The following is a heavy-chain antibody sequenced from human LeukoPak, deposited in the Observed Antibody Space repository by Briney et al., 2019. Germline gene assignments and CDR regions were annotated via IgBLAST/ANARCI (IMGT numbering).Heavy chain of an antibody. V-gene: IGHV3-21*01. CDR2: ISSSSSYI. D-gene: IGHD5-24*01. CDR3: ASAEENYYYYYGMDV. CDR1: GFTFSSYS. J-gene: IGHJ6*02. Sequence: GGSLRLSCAASGFTFSSYSMNWVRQAPGEGLEWVSSISSSSSYIYYADSVKGRFTISRDNAKNSLYLQMNSLRAKDTAVYYCASAEENYYYYYGMDVWGQGTTVTVSS.